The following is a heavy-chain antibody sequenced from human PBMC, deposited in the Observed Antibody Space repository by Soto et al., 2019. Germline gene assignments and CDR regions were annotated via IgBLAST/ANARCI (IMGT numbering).Heavy chain of an antibody. CDR1: GGTFSSYA. J-gene: IGHJ4*02. V-gene: IGHV1-69*13. D-gene: IGHD3-22*01. Sequence: SVKVSCKASGGTFSSYAISWVRQAPGQGLEWMGGIIPIFGTANYAQKFQGRVTITADESTSTAYMELSSLRSEDTAVYYCARVTYDSSGYHPGEFDYWGQGTLVTVSS. CDR2: IIPIFGTA. CDR3: ARVTYDSSGYHPGEFDY.